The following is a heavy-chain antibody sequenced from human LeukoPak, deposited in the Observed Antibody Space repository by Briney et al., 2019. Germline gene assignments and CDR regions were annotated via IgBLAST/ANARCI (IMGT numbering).Heavy chain of an antibody. CDR3: ARYNVSYPHDAFDI. D-gene: IGHD1-26*01. CDR1: GGSISSFY. V-gene: IGHV4-59*01. Sequence: SETLSLTCTVSGGSISSFYWSWIRTPPGQGLEWIGYIYYSSSTSYNTSLNSRVTISVDTSKKQFSLKLSSVTAADTACYYGARYNVSYPHDAFDIWGQGTIGTVSS. J-gene: IGHJ3*02. CDR2: IYYSSST.